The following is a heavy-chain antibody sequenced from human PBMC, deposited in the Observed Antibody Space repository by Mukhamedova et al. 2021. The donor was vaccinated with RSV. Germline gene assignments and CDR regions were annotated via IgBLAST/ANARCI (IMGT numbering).Heavy chain of an antibody. Sequence: EMTWVRQAPGKGLEWVSYISSGGNTIYYADSVKGRFTISRDNAKNSLYLQMNSLRVEDTAVYYCAREFSDTPYYPYFDYWGQGTLV. CDR2: ISSGGNTI. CDR3: AREFSDTPYYPYFDY. D-gene: IGHD2-15*01. V-gene: IGHV3-48*03. J-gene: IGHJ4*02.